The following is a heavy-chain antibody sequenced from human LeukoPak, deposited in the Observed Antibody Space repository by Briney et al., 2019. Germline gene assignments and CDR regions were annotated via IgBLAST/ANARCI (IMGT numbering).Heavy chain of an antibody. CDR3: ARVNSAAGYYYYYYGMDV. CDR2: IYYSGST. Sequence: WFRQAPGKGLEWIGSIYYSGSTYYNPSLKSRVTISVDTSKNQFSLKLSSVTAADTAVYYCARVNSAAGYYYYYYGMDVWGQGTTVTVSS. J-gene: IGHJ6*02. V-gene: IGHV4-39*07. D-gene: IGHD6-13*01.